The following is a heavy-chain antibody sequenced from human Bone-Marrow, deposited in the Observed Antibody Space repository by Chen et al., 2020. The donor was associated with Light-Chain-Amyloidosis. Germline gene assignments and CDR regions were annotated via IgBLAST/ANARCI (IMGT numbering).Heavy chain of an antibody. V-gene: IGHV3-49*03. CDR3: TSGAAADKYYYGLDV. Sequence: EVQLVEFGGDFVQPGRSLRLSCTGSGFPFGDYAVSWLGQAPGKGLAWGGFIRRRSYGGATEYAESVKGRFTISRDDSISTAYLQMNSLRTDDTAVYSCTSGAAADKYYYGLDVWGQGTTVTVSS. CDR2: IRRRSYGGAT. D-gene: IGHD6-13*01. CDR1: GFPFGDYA. J-gene: IGHJ6*02.